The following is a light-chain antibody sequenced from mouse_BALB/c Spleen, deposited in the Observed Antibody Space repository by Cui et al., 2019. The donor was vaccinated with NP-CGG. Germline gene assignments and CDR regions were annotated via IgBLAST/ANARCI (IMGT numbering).Light chain of an antibody. J-gene: IGLJ1*01. Sequence: QAVVTQESALTTSPGKTVTLTCRSSTGAVTTSNYANWVQEKPDHLFTGLIGGTNNRAPGVPARFSGSLLGDKAALTITGAQTEDEAIYFCALWYSNHWVFGGGTKLTVL. CDR3: ALWYSNHWV. CDR2: GTN. V-gene: IGLV1*01. CDR1: TGAVTTSNY.